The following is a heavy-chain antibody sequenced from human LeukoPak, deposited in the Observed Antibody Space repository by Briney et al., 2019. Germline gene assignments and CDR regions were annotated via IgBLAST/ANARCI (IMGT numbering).Heavy chain of an antibody. CDR1: RFTFSSYS. CDR3: ARGVYGDYYFDY. J-gene: IGHJ4*02. CDR2: ISSDTSTI. D-gene: IGHD4-17*01. Sequence: GGSLRLSCAASRFTFSSYSMNWVRQAPGKGLEWLSYISSDTSTIYYADSVKGRFTISRDNAKNLLYLQVNSLRAEDTALYYCARGVYGDYYFDYWGQGTLSPSPQ. V-gene: IGHV3-48*01.